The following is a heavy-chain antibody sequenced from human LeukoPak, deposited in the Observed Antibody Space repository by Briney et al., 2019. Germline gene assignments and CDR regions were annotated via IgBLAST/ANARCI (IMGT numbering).Heavy chain of an antibody. Sequence: RAGGSLRLSCAASGFTFDDYAMHWVRQAPGKGLEWVSGISWNSRSIGYADSVKGRFTISRDNAKNYLYLQMNSLRAEDPALYYCAKGSGWSDTAFDIWGQGTMVTVSS. D-gene: IGHD6-19*01. V-gene: IGHV3-9*01. CDR1: GFTFDDYA. CDR3: AKGSGWSDTAFDI. J-gene: IGHJ3*02. CDR2: ISWNSRSI.